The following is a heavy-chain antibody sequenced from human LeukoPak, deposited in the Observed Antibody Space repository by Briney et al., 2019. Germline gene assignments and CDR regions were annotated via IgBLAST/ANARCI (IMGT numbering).Heavy chain of an antibody. V-gene: IGHV4-59*01. CDR3: AMTPSAGYSNL. CDR2: IYYSGST. Sequence: SETLSLTCTVSGGSISSYYWSWIRQPPGKGLEWIGYIYYSGSTNYNPSLKSRVTISVDTSKNQSSLKLSPVTAADTAVYYCAMTPSAGYSNLWGQGTLVTVSS. CDR1: GGSISSYY. D-gene: IGHD6-13*01. J-gene: IGHJ4*02.